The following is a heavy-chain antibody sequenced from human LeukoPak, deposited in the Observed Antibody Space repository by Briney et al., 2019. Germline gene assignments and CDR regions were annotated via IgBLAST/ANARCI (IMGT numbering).Heavy chain of an antibody. V-gene: IGHV3-30-3*01. CDR1: GFTFSSYA. D-gene: IGHD5-24*01. J-gene: IGHJ4*02. CDR3: ARTREEGRCLQLPLDY. CDR2: ISYDGSNK. Sequence: PGGSLRLSCAASGFTFSSYAMHWVRQAPGKGLEWVAVISYDGSNKYYAASVKGRFTISRENSKNTLYLQMNSMRAEDTAVYYCARTREEGRCLQLPLDYWGQGTLVTVSS.